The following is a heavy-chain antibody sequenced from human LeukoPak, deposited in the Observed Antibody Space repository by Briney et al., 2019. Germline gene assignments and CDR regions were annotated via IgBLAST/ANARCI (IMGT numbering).Heavy chain of an antibody. J-gene: IGHJ4*02. V-gene: IGHV4-34*01. D-gene: IGHD5-24*01. CDR1: GGSFSGYY. CDR2: INHSGST. Sequence: SETLSLTCAVYGGSFSGYYWSWIRQPPGKGLEWIGEINHSGSTNYNPSLKSRVTISVDTSKNQFSLKLSSVTAADTAVCYCARGSRWMATAIDYWGQGALVTVSS. CDR3: ARGSRWMATAIDY.